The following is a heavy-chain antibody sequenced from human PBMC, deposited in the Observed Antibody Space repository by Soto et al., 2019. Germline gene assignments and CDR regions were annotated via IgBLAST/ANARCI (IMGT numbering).Heavy chain of an antibody. CDR1: GFPFSNYA. CDR3: AKVPSQYIWGSYRRYYDY. Sequence: EVQMLESGGGLVQPGGSLRLSCAASGFPFSNYAMTWVRQAPGKGLEWVSGISGNTGHAYYADSVKDRFTISRDNSKNALYLQMDSLRAEDTAVYYCAKVPSQYIWGSYRRYYDYWGQGTLVNVSS. CDR2: ISGNTGHA. V-gene: IGHV3-23*01. J-gene: IGHJ4*02. D-gene: IGHD3-16*02.